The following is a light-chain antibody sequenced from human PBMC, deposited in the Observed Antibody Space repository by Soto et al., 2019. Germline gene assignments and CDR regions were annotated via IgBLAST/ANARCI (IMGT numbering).Light chain of an antibody. CDR2: AAS. V-gene: IGKV1-27*01. J-gene: IGKJ4*01. CDR3: QKYNSAPRLT. CDR1: QGISNY. Sequence: DIQMTQSPSSLSASVGDRVTITCRASQGISNYLACYQQKPGKVPKLLIFAASTLQSGVPSRFSGSGSGTDFTLTISSLQPEDVATYYCQKYNSAPRLTFGGGTKVDIK.